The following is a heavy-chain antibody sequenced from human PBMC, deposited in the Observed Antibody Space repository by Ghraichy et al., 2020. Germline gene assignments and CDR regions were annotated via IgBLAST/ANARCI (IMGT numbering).Heavy chain of an antibody. Sequence: GGSLRLSCAASGFTFSSYSMNWVRQAPGKGLEWVSYISSSSSTIYYADSVKGRFTISRDNAKNSLYLQMNSLRDEDTAVYYCARAKTRITMVRGVIINYYGMDVWGQGTTVTVSS. D-gene: IGHD3-10*01. V-gene: IGHV3-48*02. J-gene: IGHJ6*02. CDR3: ARAKTRITMVRGVIINYYGMDV. CDR2: ISSSSSTI. CDR1: GFTFSSYS.